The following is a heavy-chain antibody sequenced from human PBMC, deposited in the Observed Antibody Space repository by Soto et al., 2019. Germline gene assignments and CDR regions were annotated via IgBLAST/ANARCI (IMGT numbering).Heavy chain of an antibody. Sequence: XTLSLTCTVPGGSMSSSTHYWGWIRQPPGKGLEWIGSIYYSGSTYHNPSLKSRVTISVDTSKNQFSLKLSSLTAADTAVYYCARQIQRRDGYNLDYWGQGTLVPVS. CDR2: IYYSGST. D-gene: IGHD5-18*01. V-gene: IGHV4-39*01. CDR1: GGSMSSSTHY. CDR3: ARQIQRRDGYNLDY. J-gene: IGHJ4*02.